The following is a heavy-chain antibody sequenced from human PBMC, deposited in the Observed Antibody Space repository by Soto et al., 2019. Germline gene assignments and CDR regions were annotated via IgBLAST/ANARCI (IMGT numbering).Heavy chain of an antibody. CDR2: ISGRGGST. D-gene: IGHD3-9*01. CDR1: GFTFSSYA. J-gene: IGHJ4*02. Sequence: PGGSLRLSCAASGFTFSSYAMSWVRQAPGKGLEWVSAISGRGGSTYYADSVKGRFTISRDNSKNTLYLQMNSLRAEDTAVYYCAKEPPVRYFNWSPNYFDYWGKGSLVTVAS. CDR3: AKEPPVRYFNWSPNYFDY. V-gene: IGHV3-23*01.